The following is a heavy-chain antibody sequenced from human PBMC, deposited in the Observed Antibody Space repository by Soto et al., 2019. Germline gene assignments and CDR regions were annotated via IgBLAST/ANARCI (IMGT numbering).Heavy chain of an antibody. CDR1: GFTFSSYA. CDR2: ISYDGSNK. D-gene: IGHD1-1*01. CDR3: AREEGTDY. V-gene: IGHV3-30-3*01. Sequence: QVQLVESGGGVVQPGRCLRLFCAASGFTFSSYAMPWVRQAPGKGLEWVAVISYDGSNKYYADSVKGRFTISRDNSKNTLYLQMNSLRAEDTAVYYCAREEGTDYWGQGTLVTVSS. J-gene: IGHJ4*02.